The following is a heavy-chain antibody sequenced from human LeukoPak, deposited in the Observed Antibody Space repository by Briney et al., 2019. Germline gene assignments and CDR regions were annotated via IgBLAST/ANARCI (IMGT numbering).Heavy chain of an antibody. V-gene: IGHV1-69*01. J-gene: IGHJ4*02. CDR1: GGTFSSYA. D-gene: IGHD4-23*01. CDR2: ITPIFGTA. Sequence: SVKVSCKASGGTFSSYAISWVRQAPGQGLEWMGGITPIFGTAKYAQKFQGRVTITAVESMSTAYMELSSLRSEDTAVYYCARGWLAETTVVTPYNYWGQGTLVTVSS. CDR3: ARGWLAETTVVTPYNY.